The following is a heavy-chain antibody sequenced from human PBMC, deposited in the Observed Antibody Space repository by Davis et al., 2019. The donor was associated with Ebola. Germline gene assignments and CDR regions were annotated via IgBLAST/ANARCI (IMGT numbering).Heavy chain of an antibody. V-gene: IGHV3-7*01. CDR2: IKQDGSEK. Sequence: PGGSLRLSCAASGFTFSSYWMSWVRQAPGKGLEWVANIKQDGSEKYYVDSVKGRFTISRDNAKNSLYLQMNSLRAEDTAVYYCARPPEMRYCTGGVCYDYYYYGMDVWGQGTTVTVSS. J-gene: IGHJ6*02. D-gene: IGHD2-8*02. CDR1: GFTFSSYW. CDR3: ARPPEMRYCTGGVCYDYYYYGMDV.